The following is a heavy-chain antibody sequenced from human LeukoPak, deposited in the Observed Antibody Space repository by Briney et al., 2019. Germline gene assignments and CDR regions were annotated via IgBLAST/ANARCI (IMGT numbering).Heavy chain of an antibody. CDR1: GYTFTGYY. Sequence: ASVKVSCKASGYTFTGYYVHWVRQAPGQGLEWMGWINPNSGGASYAQKFQGRVTMTRDTSISTAYMELRRLRPDDTAVYYCERADVVSEYFQHWGQGTLVPVSS. D-gene: IGHD2-8*02. CDR3: ERADVVSEYFQH. J-gene: IGHJ1*01. V-gene: IGHV1-2*02. CDR2: INPNSGGA.